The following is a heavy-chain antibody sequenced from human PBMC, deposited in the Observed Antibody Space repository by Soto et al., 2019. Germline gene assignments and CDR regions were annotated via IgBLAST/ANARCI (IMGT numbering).Heavy chain of an antibody. J-gene: IGHJ6*02. CDR2: ISYDGSNK. Sequence: GGSLRLSCAASGFTFSSYAMHWVRQAPGKGLEWVAVISYDGSNKYYADSVKGRFTISRDNSKNTLYRQMNSLRAEDTAVYYCARDQYSGSPIYYGMDVWGQGTTVTVSS. D-gene: IGHD1-26*01. CDR3: ARDQYSGSPIYYGMDV. V-gene: IGHV3-30-3*01. CDR1: GFTFSSYA.